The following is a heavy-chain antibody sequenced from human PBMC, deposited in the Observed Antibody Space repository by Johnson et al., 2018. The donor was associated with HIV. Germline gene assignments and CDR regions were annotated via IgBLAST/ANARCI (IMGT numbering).Heavy chain of an antibody. J-gene: IGHJ3*02. CDR1: GFTFSSYD. CDR3: ARQGGANDAFDI. D-gene: IGHD1-26*01. V-gene: IGHV3-13*01. CDR2: IGTAGDT. Sequence: VQLVESGGGLVQPGGSLRLSCAASGFTFSSYDMHWVRQATGKGLEWVSAIGTAGDTYYPGSVKGRFTISRENAKNSLYLQMSSLGAGDTAVYYCARQGGANDAFDIWGQGTMVTVSS.